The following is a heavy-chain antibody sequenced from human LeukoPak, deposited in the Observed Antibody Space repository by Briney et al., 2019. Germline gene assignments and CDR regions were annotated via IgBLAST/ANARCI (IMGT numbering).Heavy chain of an antibody. CDR3: ARVTTNYGSGNNWFDP. V-gene: IGHV4-30-2*01. D-gene: IGHD3-10*01. CDR2: IYHSGST. Sequence: NPSETLSLTCAVSGGSISSGGYSWSWIRQPPGKGLEWIGYIYHSGSTYYNPSLESRVTISVDRSKNQFSLKLSSVTAADTAVYYCARVTTNYGSGNNWFDPWGQGTLVTVSS. J-gene: IGHJ5*02. CDR1: GGSISSGGYS.